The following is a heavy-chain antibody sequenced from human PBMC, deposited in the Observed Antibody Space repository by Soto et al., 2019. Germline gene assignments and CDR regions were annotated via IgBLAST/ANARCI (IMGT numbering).Heavy chain of an antibody. J-gene: IGHJ5*02. V-gene: IGHV4-34*01. CDR3: ARRRSVTANNWFDP. Sequence: SETLSLTCTVYGGSFSGYYWSWIRQPPGKGLEWIGEINHSGSTNYNPSLKSRVTISVDTSKNQFSLKLSSVTAADTAVYYCARRRSVTANNWFDPWGQGTLVTVSS. CDR1: GGSFSGYY. D-gene: IGHD2-21*02. CDR2: INHSGST.